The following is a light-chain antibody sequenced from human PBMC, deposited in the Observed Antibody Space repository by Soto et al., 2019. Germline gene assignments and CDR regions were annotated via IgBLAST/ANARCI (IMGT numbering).Light chain of an antibody. CDR3: QQYGSSPYT. CDR1: QSVSSSY. V-gene: IGKV3-20*01. J-gene: IGKJ2*01. CDR2: GAT. Sequence: EIVLTQSPGTLSLSPGERATLSCRASQSVSSSYLAWYQQKPGQAPRLLIYGATRRATGIPDRFSGSGSGTDFTLTISRQEPEDFAVYYCQQYGSSPYTFGQGTKLEIK.